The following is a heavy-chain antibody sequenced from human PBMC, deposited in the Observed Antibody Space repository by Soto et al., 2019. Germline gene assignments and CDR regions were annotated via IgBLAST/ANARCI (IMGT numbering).Heavy chain of an antibody. Sequence: QVQLVQSGAEVKKPGASVKVSCKASGYTFTSYAIHWVRQAPGQRLEWMGWINAGNGNTQYSQKFQGRVTITRDTSASKAYMELSSLRSEGTAVYYCARTGISSWFWFDPWGQGTLVTVSS. D-gene: IGHD6-13*01. CDR2: INAGNGNT. CDR1: GYTFTSYA. J-gene: IGHJ5*02. V-gene: IGHV1-3*01. CDR3: ARTGISSWFWFDP.